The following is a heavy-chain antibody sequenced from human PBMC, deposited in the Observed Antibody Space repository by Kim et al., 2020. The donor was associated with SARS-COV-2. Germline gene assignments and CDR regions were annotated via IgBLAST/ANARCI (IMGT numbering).Heavy chain of an antibody. CDR2: CSTF. CDR3: ARNIPDY. V-gene: IGHV3-48*02. Sequence: CSTFYYAGSVKGRFTISRDNAKNSLYLQMNSLRDEDTAMYYCARNIPDYWGQGTLVTVSS. J-gene: IGHJ4*02.